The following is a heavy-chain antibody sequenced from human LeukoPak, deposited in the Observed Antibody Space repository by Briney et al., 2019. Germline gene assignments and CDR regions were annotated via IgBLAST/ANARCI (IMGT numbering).Heavy chain of an antibody. CDR3: AKLAPGNYDILTGDPKVVFDY. V-gene: IGHV4-59*01. Sequence: SETLSLTCTVSGGSISSFFWSWIRQPPGKGLEWIGYVHSSGSTKYNPSLKSRLIISVDMSKNQFSLKLRSVSVADTAVYYCAKLAPGNYDILTGDPKVVFDYWGQGALVTVSS. CDR2: VHSSGST. D-gene: IGHD3-9*01. J-gene: IGHJ4*02. CDR1: GGSISSFF.